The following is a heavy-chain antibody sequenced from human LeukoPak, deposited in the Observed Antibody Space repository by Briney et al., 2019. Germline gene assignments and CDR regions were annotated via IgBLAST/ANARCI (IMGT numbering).Heavy chain of an antibody. D-gene: IGHD3-22*01. CDR3: ARVGFVGSGYYDY. CDR1: GYTFTGYY. V-gene: IGHV1-2*02. Sequence: ASVKVSCKASGYTFTGYYMHWVRQAPGQGLEWMGWINPNSGGTNYAQKFQGRVTMTRDTSISTAYMELSRLRSDDTAVYYCARVGFVGSGYYDYWGQGTLVTVSS. CDR2: INPNSGGT. J-gene: IGHJ4*02.